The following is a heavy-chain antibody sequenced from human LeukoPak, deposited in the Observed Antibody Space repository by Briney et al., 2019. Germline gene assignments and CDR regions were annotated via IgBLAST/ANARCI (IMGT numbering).Heavy chain of an antibody. D-gene: IGHD6-19*01. V-gene: IGHV4-59*01. J-gene: IGHJ6*03. CDR3: ARDSSSGWYDYYYMDV. Sequence: SETLSLTCTVSGGSISSYYWSWIRQPPGKGLEWIGYIYYSGSTNYNPSPKSRVTISVDTSKNQFSLKLSSVTAADTAVYYCARDSSSGWYDYYYMDVWGKGTTVTVSS. CDR1: GGSISSYY. CDR2: IYYSGST.